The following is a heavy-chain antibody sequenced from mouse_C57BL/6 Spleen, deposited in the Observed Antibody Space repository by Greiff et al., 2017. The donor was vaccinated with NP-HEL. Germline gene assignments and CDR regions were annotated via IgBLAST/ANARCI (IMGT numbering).Heavy chain of an antibody. J-gene: IGHJ2*01. CDR1: GFTFSDYG. CDR3: AGGPYYSFDY. D-gene: IGHD1-1*01. V-gene: IGHV5-17*01. Sequence: EVKVVESGGGLVKPGGSLKLSCAASGFTFSDYGMHWVRQAPEKGLEWVAYISSGSSTIYYADTVKGRFTISRDNAKNTLFLQMTSLRSEDTAMYYCAGGPYYSFDYWGRGTTLTVSS. CDR2: ISSGSSTI.